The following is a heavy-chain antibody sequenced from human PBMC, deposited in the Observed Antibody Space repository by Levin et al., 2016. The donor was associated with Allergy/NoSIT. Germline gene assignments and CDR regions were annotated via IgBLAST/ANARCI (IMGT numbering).Heavy chain of an antibody. D-gene: IGHD3-22*01. Sequence: WVRQAPGQGLEWVGRIIPNVGIANYALKFQGRVTITADTSMTTTYMELNSLESGDTAIYYCAREGLNFYDTSGFGFQHWGQGTLVTVSS. V-gene: IGHV1-69*04. J-gene: IGHJ1*01. CDR3: AREGLNFYDTSGFGFQH. CDR2: IIPNVGIA.